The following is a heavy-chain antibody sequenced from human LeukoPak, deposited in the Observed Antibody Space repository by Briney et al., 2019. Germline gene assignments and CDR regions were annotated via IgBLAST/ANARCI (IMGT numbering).Heavy chain of an antibody. J-gene: IGHJ5*02. D-gene: IGHD3-10*01. CDR3: AKEARGLTQSGWFDP. Sequence: SETLSLTCTVSGGSISSSSYYWGWIRQPPGKGLEWIGSIYYSGSTYYNPSLKSRVTISVDTSKNQFSLKLSSVTAADTAVYYCAKEARGLTQSGWFDPWGQGTLVTVSS. V-gene: IGHV4-39*07. CDR1: GGSISSSSYY. CDR2: IYYSGST.